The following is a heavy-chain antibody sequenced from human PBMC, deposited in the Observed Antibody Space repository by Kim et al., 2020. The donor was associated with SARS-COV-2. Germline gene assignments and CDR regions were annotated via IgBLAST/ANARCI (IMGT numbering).Heavy chain of an antibody. Sequence: YAAPVQGRSPISRDTSKNTLYLQMNSLRAEDTAVYYCARAVRYYYDPSDYWGQGTLVTVSS. D-gene: IGHD3-22*01. CDR3: ARAVRYYYDPSDY. J-gene: IGHJ4*02. V-gene: IGHV3-33*01.